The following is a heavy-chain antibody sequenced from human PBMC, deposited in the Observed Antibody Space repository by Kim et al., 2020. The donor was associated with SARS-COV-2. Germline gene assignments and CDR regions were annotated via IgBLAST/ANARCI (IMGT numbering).Heavy chain of an antibody. J-gene: IGHJ6*02. CDR3: GPVRREVRGAQGYGMDV. D-gene: IGHD3-10*01. CDR1: GFTFSSYA. V-gene: IGHV3-23*01. CDR2: ISGSGGST. Sequence: GGSLRLSCAASGFTFSSYAMSWVRQAPGKGLEWVSAISGSGGSTYYADSVKGRFTISRDNSKNTLYLQMNSLRAEDTAVYYCGPVRREVRGAQGYGMDVWGQGTTVTVSS.